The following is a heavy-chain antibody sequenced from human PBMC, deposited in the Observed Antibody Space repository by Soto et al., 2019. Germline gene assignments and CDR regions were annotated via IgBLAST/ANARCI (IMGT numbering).Heavy chain of an antibody. CDR3: ARTKCSDGSCYSWSLDY. Sequence: PSETLSLTCTVSGGSITTGGYYWSWIRQLPGKGLEWIGHRYYSESTYYNPSLKSRVSISLDTSKNQFSLKLSFVTAADTAMYYCARTKCSDGSCYSWSLDYWGQGTPVTVSS. CDR2: RYYSEST. J-gene: IGHJ4*02. D-gene: IGHD2-15*01. V-gene: IGHV4-31*03. CDR1: GGSITTGGYY.